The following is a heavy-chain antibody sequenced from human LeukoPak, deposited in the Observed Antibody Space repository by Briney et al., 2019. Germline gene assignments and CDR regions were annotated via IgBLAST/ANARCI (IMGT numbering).Heavy chain of an antibody. J-gene: IGHJ1*01. CDR2: ISGSGDNT. D-gene: IGHD6-19*01. CDR3: AKDPAVANTARRFQH. V-gene: IGHV3-23*01. CDR1: GFTFSSYA. Sequence: GGSLKLSCAASGFTFSSYAMSWVRQAPGKGLEWVSGISGSGDNTYYADSVKGRFTISRDNSKNTLYLQMNSLRVEDTAVYYCAKDPAVANTARRFQHWGQGTLVTVTS.